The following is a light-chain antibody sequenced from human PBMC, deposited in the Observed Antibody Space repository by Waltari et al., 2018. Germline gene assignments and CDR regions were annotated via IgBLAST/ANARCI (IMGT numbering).Light chain of an antibody. Sequence: DIQMTPSPSSLSASAGDSVTITCRARQGISDSLAWYQQKPGKAPQLLLYAASRLQSGVPSRFSGSGSGTDYTLTISSLQPEDFATYYCQQYDSTPATFGQGTNLEIK. V-gene: IGKV1-NL1*01. J-gene: IGKJ2*01. CDR2: AAS. CDR1: QGISDS. CDR3: QQYDSTPAT.